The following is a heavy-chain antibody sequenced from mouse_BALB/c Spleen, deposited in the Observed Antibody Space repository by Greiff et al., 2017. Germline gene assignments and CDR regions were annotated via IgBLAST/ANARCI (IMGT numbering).Heavy chain of an antibody. Sequence: DLVKPGASVKLSCKASGYTFTSYWIIWIKQRPGQGLEWIGRIAPGSGSTYYNEMFKGKATLTVDTSSSTAYIQLSSLSSEDSAVYFCARGGVPKSFYYYAMDYWGQGTSVTVSS. CDR2: IAPGSGST. J-gene: IGHJ4*01. CDR1: GYTFTSYW. V-gene: IGHV1S41*01. CDR3: ARGGVPKSFYYYAMDY.